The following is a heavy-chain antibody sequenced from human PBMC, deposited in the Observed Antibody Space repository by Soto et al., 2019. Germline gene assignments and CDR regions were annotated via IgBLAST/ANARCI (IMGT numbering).Heavy chain of an antibody. Sequence: QVQLVQSGAEVKKPGASVKVSCKASGYAFTTYDINWVRQATGQGSEWMGWMNPNSGHTVYAQKLQGRVTVTSDTSINTAYTELSSLRSEDTSVSYCARVSMWFGRYGMDVWGQGTTVTVS. J-gene: IGHJ6*02. D-gene: IGHD3-10*01. CDR1: GYAFTTYD. CDR2: MNPNSGHT. CDR3: ARVSMWFGRYGMDV. V-gene: IGHV1-8*01.